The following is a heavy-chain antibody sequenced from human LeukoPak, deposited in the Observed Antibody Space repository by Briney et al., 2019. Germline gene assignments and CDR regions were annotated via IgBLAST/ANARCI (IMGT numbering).Heavy chain of an antibody. V-gene: IGHV3-48*03. CDR1: GFTFSSYE. D-gene: IGHD3-10*01. CDR3: AFMVRGVYFDY. Sequence: GGSLRLSCAASGFTFSSYEMSWVRQAPGKGLEWVSYISSSGSTIYYADSVKGRFTISRDNAKNSLYLQMNSLRAEDTAVYYCAFMVRGVYFDYWGQGTLVTVSS. J-gene: IGHJ4*02. CDR2: ISSSGSTI.